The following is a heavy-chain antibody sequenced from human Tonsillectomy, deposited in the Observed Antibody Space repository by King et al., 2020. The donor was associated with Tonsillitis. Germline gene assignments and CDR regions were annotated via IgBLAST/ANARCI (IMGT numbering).Heavy chain of an antibody. V-gene: IGHV1-2*05. CDR3: AREIAGSFDY. Sequence: VQLVESGAEVKKPGASVKVSCKASGYTFTGYYIHWVRQAPGQGLEWMGRINPNSGGTNFAQKFQGRVTMTRDTSISTAYMELSGLRSDDTVVYYCAREIAGSFDYWGQGTLVTVSS. CDR2: INPNSGGT. D-gene: IGHD1-14*01. CDR1: GYTFTGYY. J-gene: IGHJ4*02.